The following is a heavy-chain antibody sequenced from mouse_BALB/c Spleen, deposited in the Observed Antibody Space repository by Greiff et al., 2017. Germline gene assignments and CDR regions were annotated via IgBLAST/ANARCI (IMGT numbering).Heavy chain of an antibody. Sequence: EVKLVESGGGLVQPGGSMKLSCVASGFTFSNYWMNWVRQSPEKGLEWVAEIRLKSNNYATHYAESVKGRFTISRDDSKSSVYLQMNNLRAEDTGIYYCTRDGKRDAMDYWGQGTSVTVSS. V-gene: IGHV6-6*02. CDR1: GFTFSNYW. D-gene: IGHD2-1*01. J-gene: IGHJ4*01. CDR2: IRLKSNNYAT. CDR3: TRDGKRDAMDY.